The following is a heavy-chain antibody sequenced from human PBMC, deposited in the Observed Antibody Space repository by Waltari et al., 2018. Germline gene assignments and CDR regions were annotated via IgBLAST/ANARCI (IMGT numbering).Heavy chain of an antibody. CDR2: INAGNGNT. V-gene: IGHV1-3*03. J-gene: IGHJ4*02. Sequence: QVQLVQSGAEVKKPGASVKVSCKASGYTFTSYAMHWVRQAPGQRLEWMGWINAGNGNTKYSQEFQGRVTTTRDTSASTAYMELSSLRSEDMAVYYCARGDRYDYVWGSYRLDYWGQGTLVTVSS. CDR1: GYTFTSYA. D-gene: IGHD3-16*02. CDR3: ARGDRYDYVWGSYRLDY.